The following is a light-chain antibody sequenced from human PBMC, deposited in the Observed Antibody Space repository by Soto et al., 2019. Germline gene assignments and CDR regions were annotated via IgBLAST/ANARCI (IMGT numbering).Light chain of an antibody. J-gene: IGKJ5*01. CDR3: QQYNNWPIT. Sequence: EVVLTQSPATLSVSPGEGATLSCRASQSVNINLAWYQQKPGQDPRLHSYGASTRVTGVPARFSGSGSGTEFTLTISTLHSEDFAVYYRQQYNNWPITFGQGTRLEIK. V-gene: IGKV3-15*01. CDR1: QSVNIN. CDR2: GAS.